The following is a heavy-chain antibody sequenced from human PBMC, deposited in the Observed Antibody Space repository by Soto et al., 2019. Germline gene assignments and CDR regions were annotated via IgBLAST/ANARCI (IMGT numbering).Heavy chain of an antibody. D-gene: IGHD3-22*01. V-gene: IGHV4-30-4*01. CDR3: ARGDPHYYDSSGYFRY. CDR2: IYYSGST. Sequence: QVQLQESGPGLVKPSQTLSLTCTVSGGSISSGDYYWSWIRQPPGKGLEWIGYIYYSGSTYYNPSRKSRVTISVDTSKNQFSLKLSSVTAADTAVYYCARGDPHYYDSSGYFRYWGQGTLVTVSS. J-gene: IGHJ4*02. CDR1: GGSISSGDYY.